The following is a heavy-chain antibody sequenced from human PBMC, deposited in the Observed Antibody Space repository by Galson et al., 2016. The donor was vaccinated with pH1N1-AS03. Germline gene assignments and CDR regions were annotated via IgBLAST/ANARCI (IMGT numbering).Heavy chain of an antibody. CDR1: GYSFTSYA. CDR3: ARAHYNADYVPDF. J-gene: IGHJ4*02. D-gene: IGHD4-17*01. CDR2: ISAYSGDT. Sequence: SVKVSCKASGYSFTSYAIQWVRQAPGQGLEWLGWISAYSGDTHYARKFQGRVTLTTDTSTSTAYMELRSLTSDDTAVYYCARAHYNADYVPDFWGQGTLVTVSS. V-gene: IGHV1-18*04.